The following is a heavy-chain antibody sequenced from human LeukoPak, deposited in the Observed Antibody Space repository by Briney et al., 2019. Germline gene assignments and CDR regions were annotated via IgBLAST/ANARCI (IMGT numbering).Heavy chain of an antibody. CDR2: ISWNSGSI. CDR1: GFTFDDYA. J-gene: IGHJ4*02. V-gene: IGHV3-9*01. CDR3: VRDGGDFYGSGSYLAY. Sequence: GGSLRLSCAASGFTFDDYAMHWVRQAPGKGLEWVSGISWNSGSIGYADSVKGRFTISRDNAKNSLYLQTNSLRAEDTAAYYCVRDGGDFYGSGSYLAYWGQGTLVTVSS. D-gene: IGHD3-10*01.